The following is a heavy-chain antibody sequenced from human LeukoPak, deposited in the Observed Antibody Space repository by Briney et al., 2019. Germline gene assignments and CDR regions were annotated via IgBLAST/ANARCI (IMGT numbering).Heavy chain of an antibody. J-gene: IGHJ5*02. Sequence: GEPLKISCKGSGYSFTSYWIGWVRQMPGKGLEWMGIIYPGDSDTRYSPSFQGQVTISADKSISTAYLQWSSLKASDTAMYYCARRKYCSSTSCYTWFDPWGQGTLVTVSS. CDR3: ARRKYCSSTSCYTWFDP. D-gene: IGHD2-2*02. V-gene: IGHV5-51*01. CDR1: GYSFTSYW. CDR2: IYPGDSDT.